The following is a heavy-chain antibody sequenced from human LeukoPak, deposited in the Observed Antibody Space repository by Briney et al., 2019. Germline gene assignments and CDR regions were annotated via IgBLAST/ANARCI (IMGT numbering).Heavy chain of an antibody. Sequence: QPGGSLRLSCAASGFTSSSYWMSWVRQAPGKGLEWVANIKQDGSEKYYVDSVKGRFTISRDNAKNTLYLQMNSLRAEDTAVYYCARDPHGGGVNPWGQGTLVTVSS. CDR1: GFTSSSYW. D-gene: IGHD3-16*01. CDR2: IKQDGSEK. CDR3: ARDPHGGGVNP. J-gene: IGHJ5*02. V-gene: IGHV3-7*03.